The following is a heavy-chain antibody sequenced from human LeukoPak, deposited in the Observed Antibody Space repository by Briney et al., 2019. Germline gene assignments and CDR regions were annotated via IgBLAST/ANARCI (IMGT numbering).Heavy chain of an antibody. J-gene: IGHJ4*02. CDR3: ARARFKTKQWLVPGYYFDY. D-gene: IGHD6-19*01. CDR2: IYYSGST. Sequence: PSETLSLTCTVSGGSISSGSYYWSWIRQPPGKGLEWIGSIYYSGSTYYNPSLKSRVTISVDTSKNQFSLKLSSVTAADTAVYYCARARFKTKQWLVPGYYFDYWGQGTLVTVSS. V-gene: IGHV4-39*07. CDR1: GGSISSGSYY.